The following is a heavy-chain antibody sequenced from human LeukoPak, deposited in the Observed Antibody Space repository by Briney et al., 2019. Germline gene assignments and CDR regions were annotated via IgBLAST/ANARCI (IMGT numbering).Heavy chain of an antibody. CDR1: GGSISSSSYY. CDR3: ARLTIAVAGFDY. D-gene: IGHD6-19*01. J-gene: IGHJ4*02. Sequence: PETLSLTCTVSGGSISSSSYYWGWIRQPPGKGREWIGSIYYSGSTYYNPSLKSRVTISVDTSKNQFSLRLSSVTAADTAVYYCARLTIAVAGFDYWGQGTLVTVSS. V-gene: IGHV4-39*01. CDR2: IYYSGST.